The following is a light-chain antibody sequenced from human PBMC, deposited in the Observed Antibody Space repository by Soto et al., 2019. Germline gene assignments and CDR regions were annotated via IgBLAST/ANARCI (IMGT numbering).Light chain of an antibody. V-gene: IGKV3-20*01. CDR2: GAS. CDR3: QQYGSSPRT. CDR1: QDISNY. J-gene: IGKJ1*01. Sequence: TQSPSSLSASVGDRVTITCRASQDISNYLAWYQQKPGQAPRLLIYGASSRATGIPDRFSGSGSGTDFTLTISRLEPEDFAVYYCQQYGSSPRTFGQGTKVEIK.